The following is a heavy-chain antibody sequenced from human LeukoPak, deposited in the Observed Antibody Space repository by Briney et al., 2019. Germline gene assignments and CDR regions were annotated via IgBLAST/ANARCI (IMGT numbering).Heavy chain of an antibody. D-gene: IGHD3-22*01. CDR1: GGSISSYY. Sequence: PSETLSLTCTVSGGSISSYYWGWIRQPPGKGLEWIGSIYYSGSTYYNPSLKSRVTISVDTSKNQFSLKLSSVTAADTAVYYCARGRYYYYDSSGYYPEVGAFDIWGQGTMVTVSS. V-gene: IGHV4-39*07. J-gene: IGHJ3*02. CDR3: ARGRYYYYDSSGYYPEVGAFDI. CDR2: IYYSGST.